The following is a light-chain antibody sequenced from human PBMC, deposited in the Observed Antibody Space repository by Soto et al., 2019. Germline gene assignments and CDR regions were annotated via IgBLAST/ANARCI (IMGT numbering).Light chain of an antibody. V-gene: IGKV1-9*01. CDR2: AAS. J-gene: IGKJ2*01. CDR1: QGISSY. Sequence: DIQLTQSPSFLSASVGDRVTITCRASQGISSYLAWYQQKPGTAPQLLIYAASTLQSGVLSRFSGSGSGTEFTLTICSLQPEDFATYYCQQLHSNPYTFGQGTEVDIK. CDR3: QQLHSNPYT.